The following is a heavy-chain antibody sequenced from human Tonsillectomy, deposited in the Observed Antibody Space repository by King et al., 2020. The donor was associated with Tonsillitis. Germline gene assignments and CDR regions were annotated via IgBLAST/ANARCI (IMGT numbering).Heavy chain of an antibody. Sequence: VKLVESGGGLVQPGGSLTLSCAASGFMFSSYAMSWVRQAPGKGLEWVSAISGSGGNTFYVDSVKGRFTISRDNSKNTLSLQMNSLRAEDTAAYYCAKSGGVAATGTFRDYYYYYMDVWGKGTTVTVSS. CDR2: ISGSGGNT. CDR3: AKSGGVAATGTFRDYYYYYMDV. V-gene: IGHV3-23*04. D-gene: IGHD6-13*01. J-gene: IGHJ6*03. CDR1: GFMFSSYA.